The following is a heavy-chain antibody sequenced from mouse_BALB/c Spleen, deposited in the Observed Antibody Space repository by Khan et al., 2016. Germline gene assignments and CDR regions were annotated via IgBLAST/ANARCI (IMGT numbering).Heavy chain of an antibody. Sequence: EVELVESGGGLVQPGGSLKLSCATSGFTFSDYYMYWVRQTPEKRLEWVAYISNGGGSTYYPDTVKGRFTISRDNAKNTLYLQMSRLKSEDTAMYYCARQYYGNNYAMDYWGQGTSVTVSS. CDR1: GFTFSDYY. V-gene: IGHV5-12*02. CDR2: ISNGGGST. D-gene: IGHD2-1*01. CDR3: ARQYYGNNYAMDY. J-gene: IGHJ4*01.